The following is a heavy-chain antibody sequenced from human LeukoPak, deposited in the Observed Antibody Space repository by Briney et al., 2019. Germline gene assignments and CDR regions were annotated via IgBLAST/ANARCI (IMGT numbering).Heavy chain of an antibody. D-gene: IGHD3-3*01. CDR1: GGSISSSSYY. CDR2: IYYSGST. Sequence: SETLSLTCTVSGGSISSSSYYWGWIRQPPGKGLEWIGSIYYSGSTYYNPSLKSRVTISVDTSKNQFSLKLSSVTAADTAVYYCARVREVVIMLSYYYIDVWGKGTTVTVSS. CDR3: ARVREVVIMLSYYYIDV. V-gene: IGHV4-39*07. J-gene: IGHJ6*03.